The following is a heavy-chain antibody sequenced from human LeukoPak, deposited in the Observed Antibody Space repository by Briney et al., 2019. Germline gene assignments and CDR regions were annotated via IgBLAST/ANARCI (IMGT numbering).Heavy chain of an antibody. CDR2: IYYSGST. V-gene: IGHV4-59*01. CDR3: ARDIAYSSSRLPS. D-gene: IGHD6-13*01. CDR1: GGSINNYW. J-gene: IGHJ5*02. Sequence: PSETLSLTCSVSGGSINNYWWNWIRQPPGKGLEWIGYIYYSGSTSYNPSLKSRLTISVDTSLNQFSLKLSSVTAADTAVYYCARDIAYSSSRLPSWGQGTLVTVSS.